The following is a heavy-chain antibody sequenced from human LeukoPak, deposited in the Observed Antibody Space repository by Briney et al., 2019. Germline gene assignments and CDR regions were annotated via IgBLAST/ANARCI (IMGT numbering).Heavy chain of an antibody. Sequence: ASVKVSCKASGYTFIDYYIHWVRQAPGQGLEWMGWINPSSGDTNYSQQFQGRVTMTRDTSISTAYMEFSRLTSDDTAVYFCARDWDLQSSQGAFDYWGQGTLVTVSS. CDR3: ARDWDLQSSQGAFDY. D-gene: IGHD5-24*01. J-gene: IGHJ4*02. V-gene: IGHV1-2*02. CDR2: INPSSGDT. CDR1: GYTFIDYY.